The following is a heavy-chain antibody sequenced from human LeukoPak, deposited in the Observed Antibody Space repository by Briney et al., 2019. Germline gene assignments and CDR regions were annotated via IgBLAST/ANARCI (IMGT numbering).Heavy chain of an antibody. Sequence: PSETLSLTCTVSGGAISNYYWSWIRQSARKGQEWICQIYVSGGTNYNPSPKSRVTMSTDRSKNQISLRLSSVTAADTAIYYCARNRSNDYGEVPFDIWGQGTVVSVSS. CDR1: GGAISNYY. J-gene: IGHJ3*02. CDR2: IYVSGGT. D-gene: IGHD4-17*01. CDR3: ARNRSNDYGEVPFDI. V-gene: IGHV4-4*07.